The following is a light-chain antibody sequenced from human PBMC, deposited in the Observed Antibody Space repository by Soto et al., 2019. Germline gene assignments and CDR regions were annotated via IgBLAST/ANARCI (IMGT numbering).Light chain of an antibody. Sequence: DIQVTRSPSTLSASVGDRVTITCRASQSISTWLAWYQQKPGKAPKLLIYEASSLESGVPSRFGGSGSGTEFTLTISSLQPDDFATYYCQHYNSYSEAFGQGTKVDIK. CDR3: QHYNSYSEA. J-gene: IGKJ1*01. CDR1: QSISTW. V-gene: IGKV1-5*03. CDR2: EAS.